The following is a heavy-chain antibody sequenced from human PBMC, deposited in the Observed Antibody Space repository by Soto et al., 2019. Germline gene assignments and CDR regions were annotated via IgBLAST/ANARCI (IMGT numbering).Heavy chain of an antibody. CDR3: ARDLGSGSYSDAFDI. CDR2: IKQDGSEK. CDR1: GFTFSSYW. Sequence: GGSLRLSCAASGFTFSSYWMSWVRQAPGKGLEWVANIKQDGSEKYYVDSVKGRFTISRDNAKNSLYLQMNSLRAEYTAVYYCARDLGSGSYSDAFDIWGQGTMVTVSS. V-gene: IGHV3-7*03. J-gene: IGHJ3*02. D-gene: IGHD1-26*01.